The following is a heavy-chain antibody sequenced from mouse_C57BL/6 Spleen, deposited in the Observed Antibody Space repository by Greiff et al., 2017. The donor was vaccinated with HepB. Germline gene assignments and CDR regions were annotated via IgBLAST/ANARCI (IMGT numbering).Heavy chain of an antibody. V-gene: IGHV5-17*01. CDR2: ISSGSSTI. CDR1: GFTFSDYG. Sequence: EVMLVESGGGLVKPGGSLKLSCAASGFTFSDYGMHWVRQAPEKGLEWVAYISSGSSTIYYADTVKGRFPISRDNAKNTLFLQMTSLRSEDTAMYYCARLNLYYAMDYWGQGTSVTVSS. J-gene: IGHJ4*01. CDR3: ARLNLYYAMDY.